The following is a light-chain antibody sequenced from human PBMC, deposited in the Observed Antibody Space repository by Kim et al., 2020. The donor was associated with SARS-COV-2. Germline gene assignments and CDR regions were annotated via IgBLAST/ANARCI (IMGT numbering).Light chain of an antibody. CDR2: GND. Sequence: PGQRVTISCSESSSNIGSYVVNWYQQFPGKAPKLLIYGNDQRPSEVPDRFSASKSGTSASLAISGLQSEDEADYYCASWDDSLNGLFGGGTQLTVL. V-gene: IGLV1-44*01. CDR3: ASWDDSLNGL. J-gene: IGLJ2*01. CDR1: SSNIGSYV.